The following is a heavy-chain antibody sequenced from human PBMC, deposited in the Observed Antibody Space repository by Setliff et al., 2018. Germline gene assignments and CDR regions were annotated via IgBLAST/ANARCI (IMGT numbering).Heavy chain of an antibody. J-gene: IGHJ4*02. D-gene: IGHD3-16*01. V-gene: IGHV4-38-2*02. Sequence: PSETLSLTCTVSGYSISSGYYWGWIRQPPGKGLEWIGNMYHSGSVYYNPSLKSRVTISVDTSKNQFSLKVTSVTAADTAVYYCARSTYYSTWHYFDHWGQG. CDR3: ARSTYYSTWHYFDH. CDR2: MYHSGSV. CDR1: GYSISSGYY.